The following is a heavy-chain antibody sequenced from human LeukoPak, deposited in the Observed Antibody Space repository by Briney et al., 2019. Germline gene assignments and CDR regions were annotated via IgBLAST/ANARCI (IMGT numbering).Heavy chain of an antibody. J-gene: IGHJ4*02. D-gene: IGHD4-17*01. CDR1: EFSVGSNY. CDR2: LYRDGTT. Sequence: GGSLRLSCAASEFSVGSNYMSWVRQAPGKGLDWVSLLYRDGTTYYAESVKGRFTISRDSSKSTLYLQMNSLTVEDTALYYCARVGYYGDYALALDHWGQGTLVSVSS. V-gene: IGHV3-53*01. CDR3: ARVGYYGDYALALDH.